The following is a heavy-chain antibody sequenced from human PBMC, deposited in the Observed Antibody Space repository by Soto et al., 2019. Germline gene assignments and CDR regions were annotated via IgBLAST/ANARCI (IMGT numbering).Heavy chain of an antibody. Sequence: QVQLVESGGGVVQPGRSLRLSCAASGFTFSSYGMHWVRQAPGKGLEWVAVIWYDGSNKYYADSVKGRFTISRDNSKNTLYLQMNSLRAEDTAVYDCARDGPTPYYYGSGTALDYWGQGTLVTVSS. CDR2: IWYDGSNK. CDR3: ARDGPTPYYYGSGTALDY. CDR1: GFTFSSYG. D-gene: IGHD3-10*01. V-gene: IGHV3-33*01. J-gene: IGHJ4*02.